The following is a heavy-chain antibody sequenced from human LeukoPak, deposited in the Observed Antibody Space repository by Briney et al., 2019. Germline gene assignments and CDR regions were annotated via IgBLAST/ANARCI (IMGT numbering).Heavy chain of an antibody. CDR1: GGSIGSSSYY. CDR2: IYYSGST. V-gene: IGHV4-39*01. D-gene: IGHD1-26*01. Sequence: SETLSLTCTVSGGSIGSSSYYWGWIRQPPGKGLEWIGSIYYSGSTYYNPSLKSRVTISVDTSKNQFSLKLSSVTAADTAVYYCASTSGSYDYWGQGTLVTVSS. CDR3: ASTSGSYDY. J-gene: IGHJ4*02.